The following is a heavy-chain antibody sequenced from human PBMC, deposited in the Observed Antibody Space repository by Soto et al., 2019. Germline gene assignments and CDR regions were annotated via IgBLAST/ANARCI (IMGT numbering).Heavy chain of an antibody. CDR1: GGTFSSYA. J-gene: IGHJ4*02. D-gene: IGHD6-13*01. Sequence: ASVKVSCKASGGTFSSYAISWVRQAPGQGLEWMGIINPSGGSTSYAQKFQGRVTMTRDTSTSTVYMELSSLRSEDTAVYYCARDPRRASRHFDYWGQGTLVTVSS. CDR3: ARDPRRASRHFDY. CDR2: INPSGGST. V-gene: IGHV1-46*01.